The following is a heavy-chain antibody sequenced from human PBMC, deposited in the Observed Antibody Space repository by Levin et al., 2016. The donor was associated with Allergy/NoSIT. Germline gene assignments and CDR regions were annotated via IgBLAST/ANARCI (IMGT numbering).Heavy chain of an antibody. CDR2: LKSKTDGGTT. D-gene: IGHD3-22*01. V-gene: IGHV3-15*01. CDR3: TATAHYYDSSGYDY. Sequence: GGSLRLSCAASGFTFNNAWMSWVRQAPGKGLEWVGRLKSKTDGGTTDYAAPVKGRFTISRDDSKNTLYLQMNSLKTEDTAVYYCTATAHYYDSSGYDYWGQGTLVTVSS. CDR1: GFTFNNAW. J-gene: IGHJ4*02.